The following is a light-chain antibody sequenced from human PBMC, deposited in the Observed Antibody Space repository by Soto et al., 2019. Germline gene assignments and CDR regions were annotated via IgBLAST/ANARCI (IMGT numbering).Light chain of an antibody. V-gene: IGLV1-40*01. J-gene: IGLJ2*01. Sequence: QAVVTQPPSVSGAPGQRVTISCTGSSSKIGAGYDVHWYQQLPGTAPKLLIYGNSNRPSGVPDRFSGSKSGTSASLAITGLQAEDEADYYCQSYDSSLSVLFGGGTQLTVL. CDR2: GNS. CDR1: SSKIGAGYD. CDR3: QSYDSSLSVL.